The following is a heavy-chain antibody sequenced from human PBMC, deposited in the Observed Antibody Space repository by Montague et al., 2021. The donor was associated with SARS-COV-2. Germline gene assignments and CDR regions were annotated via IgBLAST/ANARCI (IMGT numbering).Heavy chain of an antibody. D-gene: IGHD3-10*01. J-gene: IGHJ4*02. CDR2: IYYSGST. CDR3: ATRGRGVIAGDY. V-gene: IGHV4-39*01. CDR1: GGSIGATTYY. Sequence: SEALSLTCTVSGGSIGATTYYWGWIRQPPGKGLEWIGSIYYSGSTYYNSSLKSRVTISLDTSKKQFSLELRFVTAADTAIYYCATRGRGVIAGDYWGQGTLVTVSS.